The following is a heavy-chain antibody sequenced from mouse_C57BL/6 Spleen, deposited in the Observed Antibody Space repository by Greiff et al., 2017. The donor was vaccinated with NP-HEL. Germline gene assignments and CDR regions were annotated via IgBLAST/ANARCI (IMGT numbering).Heavy chain of an antibody. CDR1: GFTFSDYG. V-gene: IGHV5-17*01. CDR2: ISSGSSTI. J-gene: IGHJ2*01. Sequence: EVQVVESGGGLVKPGGSLKLSCAASGFTFSDYGMHWVRQAPEKGLEWVAYISSGSSTIYYADTVTGRFTISRDNAKNTLFLQMTSLRSEDTAMYYGARDPIYYYGSSFDYWGQGTTLTVSS. CDR3: ARDPIYYYGSSFDY. D-gene: IGHD1-1*01.